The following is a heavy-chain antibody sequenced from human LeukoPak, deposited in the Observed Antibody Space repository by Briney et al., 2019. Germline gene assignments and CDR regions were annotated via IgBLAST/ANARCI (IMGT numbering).Heavy chain of an antibody. V-gene: IGHV1-2*02. CDR2: INPNGGAT. CDR1: GYIFTGCY. Sequence: ASVKVSCKASGYIFTGCYLFWVRQAPGQGLEWMGWINPNGGATRYAQKFQGRVTLTSDTSIRTTYMEMSSLTPDDTAVYYCARDERYSDADHHYPDLGYWGQGTLVTVSS. CDR3: ARDERYSDADHHYPDLGY. D-gene: IGHD3-16*01. J-gene: IGHJ4*02.